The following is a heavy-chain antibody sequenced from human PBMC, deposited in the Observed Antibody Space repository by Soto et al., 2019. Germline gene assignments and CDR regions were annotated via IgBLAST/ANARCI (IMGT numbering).Heavy chain of an antibody. D-gene: IGHD6-19*01. Sequence: PGGSLRLSCAASGFTFSSYSMNLVRQAPGKGLEWVSSISSSSSYIYYADSVKGRFTISRDNAKNSLYLQMNSLRAEDTAVYYCAREGGREWLVGDIDYWGQGTLVTVSS. J-gene: IGHJ4*02. CDR3: AREGGREWLVGDIDY. CDR1: GFTFSSYS. V-gene: IGHV3-21*01. CDR2: ISSSSSYI.